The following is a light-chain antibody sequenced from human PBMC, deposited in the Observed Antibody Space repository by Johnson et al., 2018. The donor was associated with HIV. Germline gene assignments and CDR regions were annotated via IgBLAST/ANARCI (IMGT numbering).Light chain of an antibody. V-gene: IGLV1-51*02. CDR2: ENN. Sequence: QSVLTQPPSVSAAPVQKVTISCSGSSSNIGNNYVSWYQQLPGTAPKLLIYENNKRPSGIPDRFSGSKSGTSATLGITGLQTGDEADYYCGTWDGGLSAYVFGTGTKVTVL. CDR1: SSNIGNNY. CDR3: GTWDGGLSAYV. J-gene: IGLJ1*01.